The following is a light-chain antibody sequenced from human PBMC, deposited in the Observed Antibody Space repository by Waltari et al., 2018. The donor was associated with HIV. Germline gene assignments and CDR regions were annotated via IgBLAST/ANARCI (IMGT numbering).Light chain of an antibody. CDR2: DIS. Sequence: QSALTQPRSVSGSPGQSVTISCTGTSSDVGGSNYVSWYQQPPGKAPKLMIYDISKRPSGVPYRFSGSKSGNTASLTISGLQAEDEADYYCCSYAGSYTFGVFGGGTKLTVL. J-gene: IGLJ3*02. CDR3: CSYAGSYTFGV. V-gene: IGLV2-11*01. CDR1: SSDVGGSNY.